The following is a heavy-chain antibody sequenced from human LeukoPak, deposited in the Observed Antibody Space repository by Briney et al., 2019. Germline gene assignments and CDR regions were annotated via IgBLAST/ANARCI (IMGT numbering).Heavy chain of an antibody. CDR3: AKGRQWLVRGDYFDY. CDR2: ISGSGGST. D-gene: IGHD6-19*01. J-gene: IGHJ4*02. CDR1: GFTFSSYA. V-gene: IGHV3-23*01. Sequence: GGSLRLSCAASGFTFSSYAMSWVRQAPGKGLEWVSAISGSGGSTYYADSEKGRFAISRDNAKNSLYLQMNSLRAEDTALYYCAKGRQWLVRGDYFDYWGQGTLVTVSS.